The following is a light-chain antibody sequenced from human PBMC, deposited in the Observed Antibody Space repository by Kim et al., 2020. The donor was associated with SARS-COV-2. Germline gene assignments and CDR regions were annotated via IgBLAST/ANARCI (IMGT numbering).Light chain of an antibody. J-gene: IGLJ1*01. CDR1: KVGDKY. V-gene: IGLV3-1*01. CDR3: QTWDNSTVV. Sequence: VSPGQTATITCSGDKVGDKYACWYQQKPGRSPVLVISQDNKRPSGIPERFSGSNSGNTATLTVSGTQAMDEADYYCQTWDNSTVVFGTGTKVTVL. CDR2: QDN.